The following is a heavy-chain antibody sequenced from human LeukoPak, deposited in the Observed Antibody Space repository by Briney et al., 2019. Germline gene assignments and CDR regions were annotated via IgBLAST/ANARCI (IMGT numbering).Heavy chain of an antibody. CDR3: ARDGYNSGYFDH. D-gene: IGHD5-24*01. V-gene: IGHV4-59*11. CDR1: GASISRHF. CDR2: INYSGST. Sequence: SSETLSLTCTVSGASISRHFWSWIRRPPGKGLQWIGFINYSGSTKYNPSLKSRVTISVDTSKNQFSLKLSSVTAADTAVYYCARDGYNSGYFDHWGQGTLVTVSS. J-gene: IGHJ4*02.